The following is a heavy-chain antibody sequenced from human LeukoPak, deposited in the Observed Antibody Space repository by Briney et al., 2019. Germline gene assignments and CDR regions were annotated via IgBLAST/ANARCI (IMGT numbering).Heavy chain of an antibody. V-gene: IGHV4-31*03. Sequence: SETLSLTCTVSGGSINSGGYYWGWIRQHPGRGLEWIGYIYYSGTTYYNPSLKSRVIISADTSKNQFSLTLSSVTAADTAMYYCARARSAAGNFDYWGQGILVTVSA. D-gene: IGHD6-13*01. CDR2: IYYSGTT. J-gene: IGHJ4*02. CDR1: GGSINSGGYY. CDR3: ARARSAAGNFDY.